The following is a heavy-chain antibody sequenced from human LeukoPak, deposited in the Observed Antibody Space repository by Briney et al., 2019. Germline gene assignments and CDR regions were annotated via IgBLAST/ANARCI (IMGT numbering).Heavy chain of an antibody. CDR3: ARVIRDGHFDY. V-gene: IGHV7-4-1*02. J-gene: IGHJ4*02. D-gene: IGHD5-24*01. Sequence: ASVTVSCKASGYTFTSYAMNWVRQAPGQGLEWLGWINTKTGNPTYAQGFTGRFVFSLDTSVSTAYLQISSLKAEDTAVYYCARVIRDGHFDYWGQGTLVTVSS. CDR2: INTKTGNP. CDR1: GYTFTSYA.